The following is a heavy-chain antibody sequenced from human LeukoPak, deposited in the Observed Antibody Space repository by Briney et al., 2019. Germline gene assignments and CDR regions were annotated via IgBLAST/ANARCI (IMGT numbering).Heavy chain of an antibody. Sequence: VGSLRLSCAASGFTFSCYAMSWVRQAPGKGLEWFSAISGSGGSTYYADSVKGRFTISRDNSKNMLYLQMNSLRAEDTDVYHCAKDRAMVRGVTLIDYWGQGTLVTVSS. J-gene: IGHJ4*02. CDR3: AKDRAMVRGVTLIDY. V-gene: IGHV3-23*01. CDR1: GFTFSCYA. CDR2: ISGSGGST. D-gene: IGHD3-10*01.